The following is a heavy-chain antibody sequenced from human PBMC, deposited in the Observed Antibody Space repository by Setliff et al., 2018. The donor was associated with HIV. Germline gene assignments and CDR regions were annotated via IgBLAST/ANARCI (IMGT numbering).Heavy chain of an antibody. D-gene: IGHD4-17*01. J-gene: IGHJ4*01. CDR3: AGLYGDYGGGY. V-gene: IGHV1-8*01. CDR1: GGTFSTHA. CDR2: MNPESGNT. Sequence: ASVKVSCKASGGTFSTHAINWVRQAPGQGLEWMGWMNPESGNTGYAQKFQGRVSMTKDTSINPAYMELRSLRSEDTAVYYCAGLYGDYGGGYWGHGTLVTVSS.